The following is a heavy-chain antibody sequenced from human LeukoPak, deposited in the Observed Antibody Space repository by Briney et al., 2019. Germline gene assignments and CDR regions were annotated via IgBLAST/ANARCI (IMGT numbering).Heavy chain of an antibody. Sequence: SETLSLTCAVSGYSISSSNYWAWIRQPPGKGLEWIGHIYYSGGIYYNPSLKSRVTMSVDTSKNQFSLKLSSVTAVATAVYYCARKATTGPTKAAFDIWGQGTMVTVSS. D-gene: IGHD4-17*01. CDR1: GYSISSSNY. J-gene: IGHJ3*02. CDR2: IYYSGGI. CDR3: ARKATTGPTKAAFDI. V-gene: IGHV4-28*05.